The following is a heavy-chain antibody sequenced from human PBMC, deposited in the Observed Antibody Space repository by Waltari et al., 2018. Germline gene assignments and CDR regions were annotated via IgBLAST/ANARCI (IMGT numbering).Heavy chain of an antibody. D-gene: IGHD2-21*02. Sequence: EVHLVQSGAEVKKAGESLKISCEGSGYNFASYWIGWVRQMPGKGLEWMGSISAGDSEVRYRPSFQGQFAISVDKSINTAYLQWSRLKASDTAMYYCVRLSGDCGGNCPEFWVQGTQVTVSS. CDR2: ISAGDSEV. J-gene: IGHJ4*02. V-gene: IGHV5-51*01. CDR3: VRLSGDCGGNCPEF. CDR1: GYNFASYW.